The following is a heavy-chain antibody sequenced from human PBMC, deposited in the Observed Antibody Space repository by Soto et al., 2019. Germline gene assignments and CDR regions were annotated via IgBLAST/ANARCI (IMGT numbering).Heavy chain of an antibody. CDR1: GGTLSSYA. D-gene: IGHD4-17*01. Sequence: ASVKVSCQASGGTLSSYAISWVRQAPGQGVEWMGWISAYNGNTNYAQKLQGRVTMTTDTSTSTAYMELRSLRSDDTAVYYCASDNSLGTTVTTSFDYWGQGTLVTVSS. CDR3: ASDNSLGTTVTTSFDY. V-gene: IGHV1-18*01. J-gene: IGHJ4*02. CDR2: ISAYNGNT.